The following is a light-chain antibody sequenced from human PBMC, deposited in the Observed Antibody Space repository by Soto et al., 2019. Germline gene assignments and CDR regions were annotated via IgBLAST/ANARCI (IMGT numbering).Light chain of an antibody. Sequence: DIQMTQSPSILSASVGDRVTITCRASQNIRIWLAWYQQKPGKAPKLLLHDASTLESGVSSSFSGSGSGTEFTLSISRLQDDDVANYYCQHYESYLKWTFDQGTTVEIK. CDR1: QNIRIW. V-gene: IGKV1-5*01. CDR3: QHYESYLKWT. CDR2: DAS. J-gene: IGKJ1*01.